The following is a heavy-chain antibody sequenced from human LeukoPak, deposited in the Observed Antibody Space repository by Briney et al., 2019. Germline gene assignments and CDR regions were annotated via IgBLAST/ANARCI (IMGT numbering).Heavy chain of an antibody. Sequence: ETLSLTCAVYGGSFSGYYWSWVRQAPGKGLEWVSVIYSGGSTYYADSVKGRFTISRDTSKNTVFLQMNSLGADDTAVYYCARARHFDYWGQGTLVTVSS. CDR3: ARARHFDY. J-gene: IGHJ4*02. D-gene: IGHD1-1*01. V-gene: IGHV3-53*01. CDR2: IYSGGST. CDR1: GGSFSGYY.